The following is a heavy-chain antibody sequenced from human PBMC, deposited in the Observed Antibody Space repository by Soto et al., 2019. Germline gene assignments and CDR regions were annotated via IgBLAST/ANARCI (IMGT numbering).Heavy chain of an antibody. J-gene: IGHJ6*02. V-gene: IGHV1-18*01. Sequence: GASVKVSCKASGYTFTSYGISWVRQAPGQGLEWMGWISAYNGNTNYAQKLQGRVTMTTDTSTSTAYMELRSLRSDDTAVYYCARGVRFLEWSKGSYYGMDVWGQGTTVTVS. CDR3: ARGVRFLEWSKGSYYGMDV. CDR2: ISAYNGNT. D-gene: IGHD3-3*01. CDR1: GYTFTSYG.